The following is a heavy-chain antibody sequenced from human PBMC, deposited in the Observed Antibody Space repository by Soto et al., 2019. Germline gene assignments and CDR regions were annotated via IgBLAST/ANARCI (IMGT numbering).Heavy chain of an antibody. V-gene: IGHV1-18*01. D-gene: IGHD2-2*01. Sequence: ASVKGSCKTSGYTFTNYGIGRVRQAPGQGLEWMGWISTYNGNTNYVQKFQGRVTMTTDTSTTTVYMEVRSLRSDDTAVYYCAPLSSTSGLHYSGQGARDSVSA. J-gene: IGHJ4*02. CDR1: GYTFTNYG. CDR3: APLSSTSGLHY. CDR2: ISTYNGNT.